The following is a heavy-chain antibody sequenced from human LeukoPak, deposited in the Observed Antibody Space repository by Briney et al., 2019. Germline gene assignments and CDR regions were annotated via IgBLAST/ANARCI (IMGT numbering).Heavy chain of an antibody. J-gene: IGHJ6*02. Sequence: PGGSLRLSCAVSGFTFSTYWMRWVRQAPGKGLEWVANIKQDGSEKYYVDSVKGRFTISRDNTKNALYLQMNSLRVEDTAVYYCARDRSVYDYYAMDVWGQGTTVTVSS. V-gene: IGHV3-7*03. CDR2: IKQDGSEK. CDR1: GFTFSTYW. D-gene: IGHD2-15*01. CDR3: ARDRSVYDYYAMDV.